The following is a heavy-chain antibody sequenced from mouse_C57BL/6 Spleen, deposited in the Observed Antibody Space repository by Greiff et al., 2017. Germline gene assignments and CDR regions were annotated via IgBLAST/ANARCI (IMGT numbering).Heavy chain of an antibody. CDR3: ARSGDWTLDY. CDR2: IYPGDGDT. J-gene: IGHJ2*01. V-gene: IGHV1-80*01. D-gene: IGHD3-1*01. CDR1: GYAFSSYW. Sequence: VMLVESGAELVKPGASVKISCKASGYAFSSYWMNWVKQRPGKGLEWIGQIYPGDGDTNYNGKFKGKATLTADKSSSTAYMQLSSLTSEDSAVYFCARSGDWTLDYWGQGTTLTVSS.